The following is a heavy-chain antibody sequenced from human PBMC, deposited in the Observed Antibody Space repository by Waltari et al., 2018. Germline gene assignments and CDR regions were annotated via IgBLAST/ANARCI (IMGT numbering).Heavy chain of an antibody. Sequence: QVQLQESGPGLVKPSETLSLTCTVSGGSISSYYWSWIRQPPGKGLEWIGYIYYSGSTNYNPSLKSRVTISVDTSKNQFALKLSSVTAADTAVYYCARDRGAAGGIDWFDPWGQGTLVTVSS. J-gene: IGHJ5*02. V-gene: IGHV4-59*01. CDR1: GGSISSYY. D-gene: IGHD6-13*01. CDR3: ARDRGAAGGIDWFDP. CDR2: IYYSGST.